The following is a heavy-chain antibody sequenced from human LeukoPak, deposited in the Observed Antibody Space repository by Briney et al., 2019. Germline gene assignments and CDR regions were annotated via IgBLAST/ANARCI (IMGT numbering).Heavy chain of an antibody. CDR1: GYTFTSYG. D-gene: IGHD2-2*01. CDR2: ISAYNGNT. CDR3: ARGRVPIPVDAFDI. Sequence: ASVKVSCKASGYTFTSYGISWVRQAPGQGLEGMGWISAYNGNTNCAQKLQGRVTMTTDTSTSTAYMELRSLRSDDTAVYYCARGRVPIPVDAFDIWGQGTMVTVSS. V-gene: IGHV1-18*01. J-gene: IGHJ3*02.